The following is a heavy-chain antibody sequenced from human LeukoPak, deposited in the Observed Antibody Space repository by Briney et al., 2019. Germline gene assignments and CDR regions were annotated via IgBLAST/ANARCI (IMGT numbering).Heavy chain of an antibody. V-gene: IGHV4-34*01. CDR1: GFTFGDYA. Sequence: GSLRLSCTASGFTFGDYAMSWFRQPPGKGLEWIGEINHSGSTNYNPSLKSRVTISVDTSKNQFSLKLSSVTAADTAVYYCARGRHYYDSSGYYFRWFDPWGQGTLVTVSS. CDR2: INHSGST. D-gene: IGHD3-22*01. J-gene: IGHJ5*02. CDR3: ARGRHYYDSSGYYFRWFDP.